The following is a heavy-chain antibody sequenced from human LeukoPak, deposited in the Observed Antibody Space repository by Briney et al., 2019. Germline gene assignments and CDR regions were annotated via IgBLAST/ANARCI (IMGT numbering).Heavy chain of an antibody. CDR1: GFTFSSYW. CDR2: INRDGRST. CDR3: ARDDRSTYYFDY. J-gene: IGHJ4*02. D-gene: IGHD6-13*01. Sequence: GGSLRLSCAASGFTFSSYWMHWVRQVPGKGLVWVSRINRDGRSTSYADSVKGRFTISRDNAKNTLYLQMNSLRAEDTAVYYCARDDRSTYYFDYWGQGTLVTVSS. V-gene: IGHV3-74*01.